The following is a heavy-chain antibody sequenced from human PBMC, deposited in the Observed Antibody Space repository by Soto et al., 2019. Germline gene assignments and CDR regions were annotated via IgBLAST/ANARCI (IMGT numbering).Heavy chain of an antibody. V-gene: IGHV3-21*01. CDR2: ISSSSSYI. CDR1: GFTFSSYS. D-gene: IGHD3-16*01. J-gene: IGHJ4*02. CDR3: ARGHLAGGLPFVY. Sequence: GGSLRLSCAASGFTFSSYSMNWVRQAPGKGLEWVSSISSSSSYIYYADSVKGRFTISRDNAKNSLYLQMNSLRAEDTAVYYCARGHLAGGLPFVYWGQGTRVTVSS.